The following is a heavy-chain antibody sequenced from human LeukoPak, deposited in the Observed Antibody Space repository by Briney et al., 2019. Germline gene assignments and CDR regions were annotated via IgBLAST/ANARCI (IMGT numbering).Heavy chain of an antibody. CDR2: IYSGGET. Sequence: GGSLRLSCAVSGFTVSNYFMSWFRKAPGKGLEWVSVIYSGGETHHADSVKDRFTLSRDTSKNTLFLQMNNLRVEDTAVYYCTRDPDAWGQGTLVTVSS. V-gene: IGHV3-66*01. CDR1: GFTVSNYF. J-gene: IGHJ5*02. CDR3: TRDPDA.